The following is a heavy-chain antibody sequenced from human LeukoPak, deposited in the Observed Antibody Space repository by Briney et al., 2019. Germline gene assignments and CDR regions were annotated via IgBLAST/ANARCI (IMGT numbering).Heavy chain of an antibody. V-gene: IGHV3-53*01. J-gene: IGHJ4*02. CDR2: IYSGGGT. CDR3: GRGPSVAGRGGDC. CDR1: GFTVSSNY. Sequence: PGGSLRLSCAASGFTVSSNYMTWVRQAPGKGLEWVSVIYSGGGTFYADSVKGRFTISRDNSKNTMYLQMNSLRAEDTAVYYCGRGPSVAGRGGDCWGQGTLVTVSS. D-gene: IGHD6-6*01.